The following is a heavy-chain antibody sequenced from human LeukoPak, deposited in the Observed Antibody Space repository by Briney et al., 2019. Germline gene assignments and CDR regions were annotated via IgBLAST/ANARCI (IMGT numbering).Heavy chain of an antibody. J-gene: IGHJ2*01. V-gene: IGHV1-18*01. CDR3: AAFYDYVWGSEWYFDL. CDR1: GGTFSSYA. D-gene: IGHD3-16*01. Sequence: GSSVKVSCKASGGTFSSYAINWVRQAPGQGLEWMGWISVYNGNTNYAQKLQGRVTMTTDTSTSTAYMELRSLRSDDTAVYYCAAFYDYVWGSEWYFDLWGRGTLVTVSS. CDR2: ISVYNGNT.